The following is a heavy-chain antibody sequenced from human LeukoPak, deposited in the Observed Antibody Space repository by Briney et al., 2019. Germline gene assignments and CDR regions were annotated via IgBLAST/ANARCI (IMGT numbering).Heavy chain of an antibody. J-gene: IGHJ2*01. CDR3: VRDRTRYNWDYWFFDL. V-gene: IGHV1-18*01. Sequence: ASVKVSCKASGYTFTSYGISWVRQAPGQGLEWIGWISVYNGNTNYAQKLLGRLSMTTDTSTSTAYMELRSLRSDDTAIYYCVRDRTRYNWDYWFFDLWGRGTLVTVSS. CDR2: ISVYNGNT. D-gene: IGHD1-20*01. CDR1: GYTFTSYG.